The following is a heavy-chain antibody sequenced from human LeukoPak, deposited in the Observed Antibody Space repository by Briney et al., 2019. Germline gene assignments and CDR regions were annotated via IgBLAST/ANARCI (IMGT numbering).Heavy chain of an antibody. D-gene: IGHD3-9*01. CDR2: IRYDGNYK. CDR1: GFTFSSCG. J-gene: IGHJ4*02. CDR3: ARAQTGDY. V-gene: IGHV3-30*02. Sequence: PGGSLRLSCVASGFTFSSCGMHWVRQAPGKGLEWVAFIRYDGNYKFDAESVKGRFTISRDNSKNTVFLQMNSLRVEDTAVYYCARAQTGDYWGQGTLVTVSS.